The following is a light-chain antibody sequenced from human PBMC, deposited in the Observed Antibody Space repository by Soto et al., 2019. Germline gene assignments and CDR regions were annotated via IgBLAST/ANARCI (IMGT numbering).Light chain of an antibody. CDR2: AAS. CDR1: QDINSY. Sequence: DVQMTQSPSSLSASVGDRVTITCRASQDINSYLAWYQQKPGNAPKSLIYAASSLQTGVPSRFSGSESGTDFTLTINNLQPEDSATYYCQQHNIYPLTFGGGTKVEIK. V-gene: IGKV1D-16*01. CDR3: QQHNIYPLT. J-gene: IGKJ4*01.